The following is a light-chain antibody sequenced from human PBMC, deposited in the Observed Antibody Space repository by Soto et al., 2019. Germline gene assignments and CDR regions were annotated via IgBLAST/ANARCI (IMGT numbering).Light chain of an antibody. J-gene: IGKJ4*01. Sequence: EVVMTQSPATLSVSPGERVTLSCRASQSVRSHLARYLQKPGQAPRLLIYGASTRATGIPARFSGSGSGTEFTLTISSLQSEDFAVYYCQQYDNWPPLTFGGGTKVEIK. CDR1: QSVRSH. V-gene: IGKV3-15*01. CDR3: QQYDNWPPLT. CDR2: GAS.